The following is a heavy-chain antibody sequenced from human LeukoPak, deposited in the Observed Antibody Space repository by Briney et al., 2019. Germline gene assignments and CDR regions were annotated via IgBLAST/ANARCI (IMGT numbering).Heavy chain of an antibody. J-gene: IGHJ3*02. CDR3: ARPRVGAAQDAFDI. D-gene: IGHD1-26*01. V-gene: IGHV1-69*13. CDR1: GYTFTGYY. CDR2: IIPVFGTA. Sequence: SVKVSCKASGYTFTGYYMHWVRQAPGQGLEWMGGIIPVFGTANYAQKFQGRVTITADESTSTAYMELSSLRSEDTAVYYCARPRVGAAQDAFDIWGQGTMVTVSS.